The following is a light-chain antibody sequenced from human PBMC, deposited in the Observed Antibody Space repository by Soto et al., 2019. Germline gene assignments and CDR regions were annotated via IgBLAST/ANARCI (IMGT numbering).Light chain of an antibody. CDR2: GAS. CDR1: QSVSSSY. J-gene: IGKJ2*01. Sequence: EIVLTQSPGTLSLSPGERATLSCRASQSVSSSYFAWYQQKPGQAPRLLIYGASSRATGIPDRFSGSVSGTDFTLIISRLEPEDFSVYYCQQYGSSPYTFGQGTKLEIK. V-gene: IGKV3-20*01. CDR3: QQYGSSPYT.